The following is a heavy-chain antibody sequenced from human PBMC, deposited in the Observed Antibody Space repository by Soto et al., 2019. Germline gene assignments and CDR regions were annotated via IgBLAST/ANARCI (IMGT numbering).Heavy chain of an antibody. CDR3: ASRDPGTSVDY. D-gene: IGHD1-7*01. CDR2: IYRTGST. V-gene: IGHV4-4*02. Sequence: SETLSLTCAVSGGSFTSNNWWTWVRQPPGQGLEWIGEIYRTGSTNYNPSLKSRVTISLDESENQFSLKVTSLTAADTAVYYCASRDPGTSVDYWGQGTLVTVSS. CDR1: GGSFTSNNW. J-gene: IGHJ4*02.